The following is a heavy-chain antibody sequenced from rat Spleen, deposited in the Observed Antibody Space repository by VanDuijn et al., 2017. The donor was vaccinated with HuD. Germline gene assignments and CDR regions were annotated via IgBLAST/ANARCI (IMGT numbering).Heavy chain of an antibody. J-gene: IGHJ2*01. CDR2: ISDDGSTT. Sequence: EVQLVESDGGLVQPGRSLKLSCAASGFTFSDFYMAWVRQAPTKGLEWVATISDDGSTTYYRDSVKGRFTISRDNSKSTLYLQMDSLRSEDTATYYCTTNYGSFDYWGQGVMVTVSS. D-gene: IGHD1-3*01. CDR1: GFTFSDFY. V-gene: IGHV5-20*01. CDR3: TTNYGSFDY.